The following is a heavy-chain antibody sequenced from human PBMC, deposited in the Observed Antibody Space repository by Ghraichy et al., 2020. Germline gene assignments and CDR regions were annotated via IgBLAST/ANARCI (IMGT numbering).Heavy chain of an antibody. CDR3: ARGVWSGYSSSFDY. J-gene: IGHJ4*02. D-gene: IGHD3-3*01. CDR1: GGSISSSSYY. CDR2: IYYSGST. Sequence: SETLSLTCTVSGGSISSSSYYWGWIRQPPGKGLEWIGSIYYSGSTYYNPSLKSRVTISVDTSKNQFSLKLSSVTAADTAVYYCARGVWSGYSSSFDYWGQGTLVTVSS. V-gene: IGHV4-39*01.